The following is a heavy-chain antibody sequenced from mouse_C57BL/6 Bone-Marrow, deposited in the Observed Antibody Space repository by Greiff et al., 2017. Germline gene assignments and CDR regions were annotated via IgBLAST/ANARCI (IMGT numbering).Heavy chain of an antibody. D-gene: IGHD2-1*01. CDR2: IYPRSGNP. Sequence: QVQLQQSGAELARPGASVKLSCKASGYTFTSYGISWVKQRTGQGLEWIGEIYPRSGNPYYNETFKGKATLTADKSSSTASMALRSLTSEDSAVYVWARGGGNSGYFDVWGTGTTVTVSS. CDR1: GYTFTSYG. V-gene: IGHV1-81*01. CDR3: ARGGGNSGYFDV. J-gene: IGHJ1*03.